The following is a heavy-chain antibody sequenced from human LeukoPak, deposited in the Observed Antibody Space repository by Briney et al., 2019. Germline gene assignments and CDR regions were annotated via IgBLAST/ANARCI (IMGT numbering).Heavy chain of an antibody. V-gene: IGHV1-24*01. D-gene: IGHD5-24*01. CDR3: ATSGDGFTYYFDY. CDR1: GYTLTELS. J-gene: IGHJ4*02. CDR2: FDPEDGET. Sequence: GASVKVSCKVSGYTLTELSMHWVRQAPGKGLEWMGGFDPEDGETIYAQKFQGRVTMTENTSTDTAYMELSSLRSEDTAVYYCATSGDGFTYYFDYWGQGTLVTVSS.